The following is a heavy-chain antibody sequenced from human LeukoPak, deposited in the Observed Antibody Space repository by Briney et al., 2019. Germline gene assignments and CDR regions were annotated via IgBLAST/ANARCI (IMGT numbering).Heavy chain of an antibody. D-gene: IGHD6-13*01. CDR2: IYYSGST. Sequence: PSETLSLTCTVSGGSISSYYWSWIRQPPGKGLEWIGYIYYSGSTNYNPSLKSRVTISVDTSKNQFSLKLSSVTAADTAVYYCASSPAAAGTLNFDYWGQGTLVTVSS. V-gene: IGHV4-59*08. CDR3: ASSPAAAGTLNFDY. CDR1: GGSISSYY. J-gene: IGHJ4*02.